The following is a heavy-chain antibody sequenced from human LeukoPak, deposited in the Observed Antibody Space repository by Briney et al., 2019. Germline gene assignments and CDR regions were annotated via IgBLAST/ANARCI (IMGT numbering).Heavy chain of an antibody. CDR3: ANSPGGYSGYDTAAGPFDY. CDR1: GFTFSSYA. V-gene: IGHV3-23*01. CDR2: ISGSGGST. J-gene: IGHJ4*02. Sequence: GGSLRLSCAAPGFTFSSYAMSWVRQAPGKGLEWVSAISGSGGSTYYADSVKGRFTISRDNSKNTLYLQMNSLRAEDTAVYYCANSPGGYSGYDTAAGPFDYWGQGTLVTVSS. D-gene: IGHD5-12*01.